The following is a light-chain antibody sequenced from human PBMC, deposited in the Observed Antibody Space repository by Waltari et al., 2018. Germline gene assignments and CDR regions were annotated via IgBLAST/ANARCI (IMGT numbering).Light chain of an antibody. V-gene: IGKV3-20*01. J-gene: IGKJ2*01. CDR3: QQYGSSPYT. CDR2: GAS. CDR1: QSVSSSY. Sequence: EIVLTQSTGTLSLSPGERATLSCRASQSVSSSYLAWYQQKPGQAPRLRIYGASSRATGIPDRFSGSGSGTDFTLTISRLEPEDFAVYYCQQYGSSPYTFGQGTKLEIK.